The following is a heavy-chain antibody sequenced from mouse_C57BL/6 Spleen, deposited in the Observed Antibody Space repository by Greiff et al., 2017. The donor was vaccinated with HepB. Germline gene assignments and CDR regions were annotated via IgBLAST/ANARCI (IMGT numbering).Heavy chain of an antibody. CDR3: AIPCYYYGSSPYWYFDV. D-gene: IGHD1-1*01. V-gene: IGHV1-82*01. Sequence: VQLQQSGPELVKPGASVKISCKASGYAFSSSWMNWVKQRPGKGLEWIGRIYPGDGDTKYNGKFKGKATLTADKSSSTAYMQLSSLTSEDSAVYFCAIPCYYYGSSPYWYFDVWGTGTTVTVSS. J-gene: IGHJ1*03. CDR1: GYAFSSSW. CDR2: IYPGDGDT.